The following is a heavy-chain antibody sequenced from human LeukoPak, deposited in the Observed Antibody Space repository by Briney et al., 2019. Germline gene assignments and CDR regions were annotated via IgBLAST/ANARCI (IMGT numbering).Heavy chain of an antibody. D-gene: IGHD2-2*01. CDR2: INPNSGGT. V-gene: IGHV1-2*02. CDR1: GYTFTNYG. CDR3: AKEADIVVVPAAIGRSAAGGVDY. Sequence: ASVKVSCKASGYTFTNYGISWVRQAPGQGLEWMGWINPNSGGTNYAQKFQGRVTMTRDTSISTAYMELSRLRSDDTAVYYCAKEADIVVVPAAIGRSAAGGVDYWGQGTLVTVSS. J-gene: IGHJ4*02.